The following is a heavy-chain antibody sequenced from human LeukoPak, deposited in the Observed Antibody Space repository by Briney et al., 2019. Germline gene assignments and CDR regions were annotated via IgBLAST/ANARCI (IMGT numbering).Heavy chain of an antibody. CDR3: VREGMIVAVTPFDY. J-gene: IGHJ4*02. CDR1: GVSISSYY. D-gene: IGHD3-22*01. CDR2: VYYSGST. V-gene: IGHV4-39*07. Sequence: SETLSLTCTVSGVSISSYYWGWIRQPPGKGLEWIASVYYSGSTYYNPSLNSRVTISVDTSKNQFSLKLSSVTAADTALYYCVREGMIVAVTPFDYWGQGTLVTVSS.